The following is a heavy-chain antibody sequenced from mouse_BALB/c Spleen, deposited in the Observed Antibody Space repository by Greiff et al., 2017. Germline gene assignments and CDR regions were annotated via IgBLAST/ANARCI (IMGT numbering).Heavy chain of an antibody. CDR3: ARYYYGSRIFDY. CDR1: GYSFTSYW. J-gene: IGHJ2*01. Sequence: QVQLQQPGAELVRPGASVKLSCKASGYSFTSYWMNWVKQRPGQGLEWIGMIHHSDSETRLNQKFKDKATLTVDKSSSTAYMQLSSPTSEDSAVYYCARYYYGSRIFDYWGQGTTLTVSS. V-gene: IGHV1-61*01. D-gene: IGHD1-1*01. CDR2: IHHSDSET.